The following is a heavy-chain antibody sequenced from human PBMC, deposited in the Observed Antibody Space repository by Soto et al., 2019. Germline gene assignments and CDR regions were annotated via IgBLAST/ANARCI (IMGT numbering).Heavy chain of an antibody. Sequence: ASVKVSCKASGYTFTSYYMHWVRQAPGQGLEWMGIINPSGDSTSYAQKFQGRVTMTRDTSTSTVYMELSSLRSEDTAVYYCAREDYIWGSYNYFDYWGQGTLVTVSS. CDR1: GYTFTSYY. J-gene: IGHJ4*02. CDR3: AREDYIWGSYNYFDY. D-gene: IGHD3-16*01. CDR2: INPSGDST. V-gene: IGHV1-46*03.